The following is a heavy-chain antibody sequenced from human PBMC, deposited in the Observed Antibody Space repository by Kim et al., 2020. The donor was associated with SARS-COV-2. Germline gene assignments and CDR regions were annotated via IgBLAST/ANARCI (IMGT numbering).Heavy chain of an antibody. Sequence: GGSLRLSCAASGFTFSSYEMNWVRQAPGKGLEWVSYISSSGSTIYYADSVKGRFTISRDNAKNSLYLQMNSLRAEDTAVYYCASSSYYDSSFDAFDIWGQGTMVTVFS. CDR3: ASSSYYDSSFDAFDI. CDR1: GFTFSSYE. D-gene: IGHD3-22*01. V-gene: IGHV3-48*03. J-gene: IGHJ3*02. CDR2: ISSSGSTI.